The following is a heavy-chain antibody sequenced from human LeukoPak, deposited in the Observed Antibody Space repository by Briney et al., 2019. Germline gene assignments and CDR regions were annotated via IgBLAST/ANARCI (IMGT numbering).Heavy chain of an antibody. V-gene: IGHV3-23*01. J-gene: IGHJ4*02. CDR2: ISGSGGST. CDR3: ARRDSSGWYCLDY. D-gene: IGHD6-19*01. CDR1: AFIFSSYA. Sequence: PGGSLRLSCAASAFIFSSYAMNWVRQAPGEGLEWVSTISGSGGSTYYADSVRGRFTISRDNSENTLYLQMNSLRAEDTAVYYCARRDSSGWYCLDYWGQGTLVTVSS.